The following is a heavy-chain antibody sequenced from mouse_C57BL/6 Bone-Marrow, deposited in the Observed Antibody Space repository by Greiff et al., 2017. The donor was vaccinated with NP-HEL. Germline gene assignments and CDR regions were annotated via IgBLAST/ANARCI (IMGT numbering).Heavy chain of an antibody. Sequence: EVNVVESGGDLVKPGGSLKLSCAASGFTFSSYGMPWVRQTPDKRLEWVATISSGGSYTYYPNRMKGRSTISRDNAKNTPYLQMSSLKSEDTAMYYGARQWSWDCFDYWGQGTTLTVSS. D-gene: IGHD4-1*01. CDR3: ARQWSWDCFDY. V-gene: IGHV5-6*01. CDR2: ISSGGSYT. CDR1: GFTFSSYG. J-gene: IGHJ2*01.